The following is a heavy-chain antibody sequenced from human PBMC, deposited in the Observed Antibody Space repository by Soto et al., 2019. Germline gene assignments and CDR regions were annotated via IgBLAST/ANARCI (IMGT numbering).Heavy chain of an antibody. J-gene: IGHJ6*02. CDR1: GGTFSSYA. V-gene: IGHV1-69*12. Sequence: QVQLVQSGAEVKKPGSSVKVSCKASGGTFSSYAINWVRQAPGQGLEWMGGIIRIFGTPDYAQRFQGRVTTTADESTSTAYMKLSSRRSEDTAVYYCARQGSNEYYCYGMDVWGQGTTVTVSS. CDR2: IIRIFGTP. D-gene: IGHD3-10*01. CDR3: ARQGSNEYYCYGMDV.